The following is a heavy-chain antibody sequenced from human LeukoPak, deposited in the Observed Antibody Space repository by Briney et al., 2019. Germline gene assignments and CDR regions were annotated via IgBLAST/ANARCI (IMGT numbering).Heavy chain of an antibody. V-gene: IGHV4-34*01. Sequence: PSETLSLTCAVYGGSFSGYYWSWIRQPPGKGLEWIGEINHSGSTNYNPSLKSRVTISVDTSKNQFSLKLSSVTAADTAVYYCARGRSDSDGPGQFDHWGQGTLVTVSS. CDR1: GGSFSGYY. CDR3: ARGRSDSDGPGQFDH. J-gene: IGHJ4*02. CDR2: INHSGST.